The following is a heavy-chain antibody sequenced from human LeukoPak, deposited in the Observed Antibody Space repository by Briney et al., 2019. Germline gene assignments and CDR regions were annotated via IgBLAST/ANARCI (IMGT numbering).Heavy chain of an antibody. CDR3: AREGYCSSTSCEYYFDY. J-gene: IGHJ4*02. CDR2: ISYDGSNK. V-gene: IGHV3-30-3*01. Sequence: GGSLRLSCAAPGFTFSSYAMHWVRQAPGKGLEWVAVISYDGSNKYYADSVKGRFTISRDNSKNTLYLQMNSLRAEDTAVYYCAREGYCSSTSCEYYFDYWGQGTLVTVSS. CDR1: GFTFSSYA. D-gene: IGHD2-2*01.